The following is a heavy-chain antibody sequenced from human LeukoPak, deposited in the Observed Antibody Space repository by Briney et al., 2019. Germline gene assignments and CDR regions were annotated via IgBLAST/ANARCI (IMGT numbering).Heavy chain of an antibody. D-gene: IGHD2-15*01. V-gene: IGHV4-39*07. CDR1: GASISSGNYY. J-gene: IGHJ3*02. Sequence: SETLSLTCTVSGASISSGNYYWGWIRQPPGKGLEWLGSIYYSGDTYYNPSLKSRVTISVDTSKNQFSLRLSSVTAADTAVYSCARRACSGGSCYSQRGAFDIWGQGTMVTVSS. CDR3: ARRACSGGSCYSQRGAFDI. CDR2: IYYSGDT.